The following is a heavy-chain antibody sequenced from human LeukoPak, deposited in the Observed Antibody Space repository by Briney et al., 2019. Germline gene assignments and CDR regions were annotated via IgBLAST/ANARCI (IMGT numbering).Heavy chain of an antibody. J-gene: IGHJ5*02. CDR3: AKGKHGGDYNWFDP. Sequence: ASVKVSCKASGYSFTDFFIHWVRQAPGQGLEWMGWINPSTGGTNSAQRFQGRVTMTRDTSISSAYMELSSLRSDDTALYYCAKGKHGGDYNWFDPCYQGPVITVSS. CDR2: INPSTGGT. D-gene: IGHD2-21*02. V-gene: IGHV1-2*02. CDR1: GYSFTDFF.